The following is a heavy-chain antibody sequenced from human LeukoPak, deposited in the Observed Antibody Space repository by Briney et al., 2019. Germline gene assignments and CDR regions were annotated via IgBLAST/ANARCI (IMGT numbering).Heavy chain of an antibody. CDR3: ARGEVPPHYFDS. J-gene: IGHJ4*02. CDR1: GGTFSSYA. V-gene: IGHV1-69*06. Sequence: SVKVSCKASGGTFSSYAISWVRQAPGQGLEWMGGIIPIFGTANYAQKFQGRVTITADKSTTTAYMEVSSLRSEDTAVYYCARGEVPPHYFDSWGQGTLVTVSS. CDR2: IIPIFGTA.